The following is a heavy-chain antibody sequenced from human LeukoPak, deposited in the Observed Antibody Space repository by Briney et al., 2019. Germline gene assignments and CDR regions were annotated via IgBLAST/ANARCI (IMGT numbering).Heavy chain of an antibody. CDR3: ARVHHSSSWGTDDC. CDR2: IKEDGSEK. CDR1: GFTFSSYE. V-gene: IGHV3-7*01. Sequence: GGSLRLSCAASGFTFSSYEMNWVRQAPGKGLEWVANIKEDGSEKYYVDSVRGRFTISRDNAKNSLYLHMNSLRGEDTAVYYCARVHHSSSWGTDDCWGQGTLVTVSS. D-gene: IGHD6-13*01. J-gene: IGHJ4*02.